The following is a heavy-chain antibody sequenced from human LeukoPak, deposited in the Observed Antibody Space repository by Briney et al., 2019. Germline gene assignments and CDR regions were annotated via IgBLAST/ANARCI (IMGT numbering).Heavy chain of an antibody. J-gene: IGHJ4*02. CDR2: ISAYNGNI. CDR1: GYTFTSYG. CDR3: ASMSGYYPSYYFDY. V-gene: IGHV1-18*01. Sequence: ASVKVSCKASGYTFTSYGISWVRQAPGQGLEWMGWISAYNGNIDYAQKLQGRVNLTTDTSRSTAYMEVRSLRSDDTAVYYCASMSGYYPSYYFDYWGQGTLVTVSS. D-gene: IGHD3-3*01.